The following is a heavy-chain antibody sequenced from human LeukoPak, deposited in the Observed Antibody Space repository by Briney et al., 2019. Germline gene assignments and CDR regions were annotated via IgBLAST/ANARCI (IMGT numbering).Heavy chain of an antibody. CDR1: GYTFTSYG. D-gene: IGHD3-3*01. CDR2: ISAYNGNT. V-gene: IGHV1-18*01. J-gene: IGHJ6*03. Sequence: ASVTVSCKASGYTFTSYGISWVRQAPGQGLEWMGWISAYNGNTNYAQKLQGRVTMTTDTSTSTAYMELRSLRSDDTAVYCCARASLPYYDFWSGPYMDVWGKGTTVTVSS. CDR3: ARASLPYYDFWSGPYMDV.